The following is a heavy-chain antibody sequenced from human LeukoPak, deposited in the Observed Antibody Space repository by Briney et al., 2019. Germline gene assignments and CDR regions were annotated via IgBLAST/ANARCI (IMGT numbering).Heavy chain of an antibody. Sequence: ASVKVSCKASGYTITTYAITWVRQAPGQGLEWMGWIRANNGNTNYAQKLQGRVTMTTDTSTSTAYMELRSLRSDDTAVYYRAREGDSSWLHDVFDIWGQGTMVTVSS. CDR1: GYTITTYA. J-gene: IGHJ3*02. CDR3: AREGDSSWLHDVFDI. CDR2: IRANNGNT. D-gene: IGHD6-13*01. V-gene: IGHV1-18*01.